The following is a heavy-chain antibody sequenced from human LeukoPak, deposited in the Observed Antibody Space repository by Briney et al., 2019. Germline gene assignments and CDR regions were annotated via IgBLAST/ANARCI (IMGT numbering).Heavy chain of an antibody. Sequence: SETLSLTCTVSGGSISSSSYYWGWIRQPPGKGLEWIGSIYYSGSTYYNPSLKSRVTISVDTSKNQFSLKLSSVTAADTAVYYCARESNRYGMDVWGQGTTVTVSS. CDR3: ARESNRYGMDV. CDR2: IYYSGST. CDR1: GGSISSSSYY. V-gene: IGHV4-39*07. D-gene: IGHD2/OR15-2a*01. J-gene: IGHJ6*02.